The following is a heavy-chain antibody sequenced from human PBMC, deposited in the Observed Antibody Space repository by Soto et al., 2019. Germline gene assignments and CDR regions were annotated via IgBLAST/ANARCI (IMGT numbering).Heavy chain of an antibody. CDR3: ARVKSDYVWGSYRYYYYGMDV. CDR1: GYTFTSYD. V-gene: IGHV1-8*01. CDR2: MNSNSGNT. D-gene: IGHD3-16*02. Sequence: ASVKVSCKASGYTFTSYDINWVRQATGQGLEWMGWMNSNSGNTGYAQKFQGRVTMTRNTSISTAYMELSSLRSEDTAVYYCARVKSDYVWGSYRYYYYGMDVWGQGTTVTVSS. J-gene: IGHJ6*02.